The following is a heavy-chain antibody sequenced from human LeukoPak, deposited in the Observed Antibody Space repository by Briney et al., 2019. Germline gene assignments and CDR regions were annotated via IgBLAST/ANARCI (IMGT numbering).Heavy chain of an antibody. CDR1: GDSITSNSYH. Sequence: SETLSLTCSVTGDSITSNSYHWAWIHQPPGKGLECIGTMYYSGGTYYNPSLKSRVTISIDTSRNQFSLRLSSVTAADTAVYYCVRGGTSSMYNWFDPWGQGTLVIVSS. CDR3: VRGGTSSMYNWFDP. D-gene: IGHD6-13*01. CDR2: MYYSGGT. J-gene: IGHJ5*02. V-gene: IGHV4-39*07.